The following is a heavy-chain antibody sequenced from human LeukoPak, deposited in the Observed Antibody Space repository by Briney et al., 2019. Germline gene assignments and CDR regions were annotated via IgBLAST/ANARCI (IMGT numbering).Heavy chain of an antibody. V-gene: IGHV4-59*01. CDR1: GDSISSYY. Sequence: SETLSLTCTVSGDSISSYYCSWIRQPPGKGLEWIGYIYYSGSTSYNPSLKSRVTIDTSNNQFSLKLRSVTAADTAVYYCAREGYSYGQPDVWGKGTTVTVSS. D-gene: IGHD5-18*01. CDR2: IYYSGST. J-gene: IGHJ6*04. CDR3: AREGYSYGQPDV.